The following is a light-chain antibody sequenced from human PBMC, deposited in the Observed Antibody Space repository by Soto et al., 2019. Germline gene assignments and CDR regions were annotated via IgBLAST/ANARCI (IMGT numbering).Light chain of an antibody. CDR3: QQYGSSKYT. CDR1: QSVSSSY. Sequence: EIVLTQSPGTLSLSPGERATLSCRASQSVSSSYLAWYQQKPGQAPRLLIYGASSRATGIPDRFSGSGSGTDFALTISRLEPEESAMYYCQQYGSSKYTFGEATKLEIK. V-gene: IGKV3-20*01. CDR2: GAS. J-gene: IGKJ2*01.